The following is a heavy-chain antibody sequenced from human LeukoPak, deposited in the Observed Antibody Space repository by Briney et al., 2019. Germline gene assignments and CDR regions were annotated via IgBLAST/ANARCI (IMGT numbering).Heavy chain of an antibody. CDR1: GDSISNYF. D-gene: IGHD6-6*01. Sequence: PSETLSLTCTVSGDSISNYFWSWIRQPPGKGLEWIGYIYTSGSTNYNPSLKSRVTISVDTSENQFSLKLTSVTAADTAVYYCARSYSRSSHFDNWGQGTLVTVS. CDR2: IYTSGST. V-gene: IGHV4-4*09. J-gene: IGHJ4*02. CDR3: ARSYSRSSHFDN.